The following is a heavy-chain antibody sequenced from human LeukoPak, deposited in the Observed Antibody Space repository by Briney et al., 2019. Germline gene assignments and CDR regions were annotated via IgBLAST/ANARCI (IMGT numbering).Heavy chain of an antibody. Sequence: PGRSLRLSCAASGFAFSDYYMSWIRQAPGKGLEWVSYISGNGNTMYYAASVKGRFTISRDNPKNSVHLQMNSLRAEDTAVYYCARQACSSSTCYRPLDPWGQGTLVTVSS. V-gene: IGHV3-11*01. CDR2: ISGNGNTM. J-gene: IGHJ5*02. CDR1: GFAFSDYY. D-gene: IGHD2-2*01. CDR3: ARQACSSSTCYRPLDP.